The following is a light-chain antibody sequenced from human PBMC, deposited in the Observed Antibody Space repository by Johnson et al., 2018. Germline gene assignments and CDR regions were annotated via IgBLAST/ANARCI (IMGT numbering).Light chain of an antibody. CDR3: GTWDSSLSAGNV. CDR1: SSNIGNNY. J-gene: IGLJ1*01. Sequence: VLTQPPSVSAAPGQKVTISCSGSSSNIGNNYVSWYQQLPGTAPKLLIYENNKRPSGIPDRFSGSKSGPSATLGITGLPTGDEADYYCGTWDSSLSAGNVFGTGTKVTVL. V-gene: IGLV1-51*02. CDR2: ENN.